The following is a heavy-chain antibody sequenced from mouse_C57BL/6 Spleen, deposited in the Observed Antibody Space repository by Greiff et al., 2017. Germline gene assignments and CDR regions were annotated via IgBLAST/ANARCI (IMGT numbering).Heavy chain of an antibody. V-gene: IGHV1-54*01. Sequence: QVQLQQSGSELVRPGTSVKVSCKSSGYAFTTYLIAWVNQRPGQGLEWIGVINPGRGGTNYNEKFKGKATLTADKSSSTAYMQLSSLTSEDSAVYFCARLIYYDYDEGFAYWGQGTLVTVSA. CDR1: GYAFTTYL. CDR2: INPGRGGT. J-gene: IGHJ3*01. CDR3: ARLIYYDYDEGFAY. D-gene: IGHD2-4*01.